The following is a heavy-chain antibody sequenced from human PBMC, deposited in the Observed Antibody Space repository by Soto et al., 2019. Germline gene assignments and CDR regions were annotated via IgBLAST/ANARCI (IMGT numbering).Heavy chain of an antibody. V-gene: IGHV5-51*01. CDR1: GYIFMNYW. J-gene: IGHJ5*02. Sequence: GESLKISCKGSGYIFMNYWIAWVRQMPGKGLEWMGIIYPGDSDTRYSPSFQGQVTISADKSISTTYLQWGSLKASDTAIYYCARHEFSYNTGWYFSWGQGTLVTVSS. D-gene: IGHD6-19*01. CDR2: IYPGDSDT. CDR3: ARHEFSYNTGWYFS.